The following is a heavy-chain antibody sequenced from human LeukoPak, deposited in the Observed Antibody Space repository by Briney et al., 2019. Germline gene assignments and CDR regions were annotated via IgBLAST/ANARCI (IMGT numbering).Heavy chain of an antibody. V-gene: IGHV5-51*01. J-gene: IGHJ4*02. CDR3: ARSEGHCSDGACYAQKVIDH. D-gene: IGHD2-15*01. CDR2: IYPGDFDT. CDR1: GYTFTTYW. Sequence: GESLKISCKGSGYTFTTYWIGWVRQMPGKGLEWMGIIYPGDFDTRYSPSFQGQVTISVDKSINTAYLQWRSLKASDTAMYYCARSEGHCSDGACYAQKVIDHWGQGTLVTVSS.